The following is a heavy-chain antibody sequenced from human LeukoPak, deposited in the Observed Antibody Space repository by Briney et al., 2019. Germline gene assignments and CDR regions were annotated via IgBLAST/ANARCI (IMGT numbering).Heavy chain of an antibody. J-gene: IGHJ4*02. V-gene: IGHV3-30*18. Sequence: GGSLRLSCTASGFTFSNYAMSWVRQAPGKGLEWVAVISYDGSNKYYADSVKGRFTISRDNSKNTLYLQMNSLRAEDTAVYYCAKGSGGVIVTYYFDYWGQGTLVTVSS. D-gene: IGHD3-16*02. CDR1: GFTFSNYA. CDR2: ISYDGSNK. CDR3: AKGSGGVIVTYYFDY.